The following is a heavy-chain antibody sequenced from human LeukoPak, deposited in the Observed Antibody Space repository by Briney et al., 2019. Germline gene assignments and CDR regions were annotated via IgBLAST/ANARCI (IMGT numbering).Heavy chain of an antibody. V-gene: IGHV3-21*01. Sequence: GGSLRLSCAASGFTFSSYSMNWVRQAPGKGLEWVSSISSSNSYIYYADSVKGRFTISRDNAKNSLYLQMNSLRAEDTAVYYRARDQYGSGSYFNYFDYWGQGTLVTVSS. CDR2: ISSSNSYI. CDR3: ARDQYGSGSYFNYFDY. CDR1: GFTFSSYS. J-gene: IGHJ4*02. D-gene: IGHD3-10*01.